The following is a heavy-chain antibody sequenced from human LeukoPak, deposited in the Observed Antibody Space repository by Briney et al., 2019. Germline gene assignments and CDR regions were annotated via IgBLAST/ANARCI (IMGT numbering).Heavy chain of an antibody. D-gene: IGHD5-18*01. CDR3: ARGNVDTAMVTPYAYYYYYYGMDV. J-gene: IGHJ6*02. V-gene: IGHV1-2*04. Sequence: SVKVSCKASGYTFTGYYMHWVRQAPGQGLEWMGWINPNSGGTNYAQKFQGWVTMARDTSISTAYMELSRLRSDDTAVYYCARGNVDTAMVTPYAYYYYYYGMDVWGQGTTVTVSS. CDR1: GYTFTGYY. CDR2: INPNSGGT.